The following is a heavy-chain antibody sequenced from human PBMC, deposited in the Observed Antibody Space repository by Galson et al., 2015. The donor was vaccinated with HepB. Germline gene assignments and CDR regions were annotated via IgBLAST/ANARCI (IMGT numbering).Heavy chain of an antibody. D-gene: IGHD3-10*01. V-gene: IGHV3-11*04. Sequence: SLRLSCAASGFSFSYYDMSWVRQAPGKGLEWVSYISSTGSSIYYADSVKGRFTISSDNAKNSLFLQMNSLGAEDTAVYYCARDRSLGDAFDIWGQGTTVNVSS. CDR2: ISSTGSSI. CDR3: ARDRSLGDAFDI. J-gene: IGHJ3*02. CDR1: GFSFSYYD.